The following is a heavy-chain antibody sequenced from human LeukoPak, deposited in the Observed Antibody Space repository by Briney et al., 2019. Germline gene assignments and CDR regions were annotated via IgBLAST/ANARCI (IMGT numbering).Heavy chain of an antibody. CDR2: IYYSGST. J-gene: IGHJ4*02. CDR3: AREGSRTPFDF. CDR1: GGSASSGSDY. D-gene: IGHD1/OR15-1a*01. V-gene: IGHV4-61*01. Sequence: SEALCLTCTVSGGSASSGSDYWSCIRQPPGDGLEWIGHIYYSGSTNYNPSLKSRVTISVNTSKNQLSLKLKSVTAADTAVYYCAREGSRTPFDFWGQGTLVTVSS.